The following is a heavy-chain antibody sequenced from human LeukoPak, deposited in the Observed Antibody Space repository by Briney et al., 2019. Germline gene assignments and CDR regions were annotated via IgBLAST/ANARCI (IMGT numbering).Heavy chain of an antibody. CDR2: IKQNGGEK. Sequence: PGGSLRLSCAASGFTFSSYWMIWVRQAPGKGLEWVASIKQNGGEKYYVDSVKGRFTISRDNAKNSLYLQMNSLRDEDTAVYYCARDVPAYGDFYGTSYWGQGALFTVSS. V-gene: IGHV3-7*01. J-gene: IGHJ4*02. D-gene: IGHD4-17*01. CDR3: ARDVPAYGDFYGTSY. CDR1: GFTFSSYW.